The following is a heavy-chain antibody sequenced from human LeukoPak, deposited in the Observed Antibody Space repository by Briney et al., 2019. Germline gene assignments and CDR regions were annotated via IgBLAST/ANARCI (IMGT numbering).Heavy chain of an antibody. J-gene: IGHJ4*02. CDR3: ARWNAVITSLDY. CDR2: VYYTGNT. Sequence: SQTLSLTCTVSGGSISSGGSYWSWIRQPPGKGLEYIGYVYYTGNTKYKPSLRSRVTMSADTSKNQFSLKLNSVTAADTAVYYCARWNAVITSLDYWGQGILVAVSS. V-gene: IGHV4-61*08. CDR1: GGSISSGGSY. D-gene: IGHD4-23*01.